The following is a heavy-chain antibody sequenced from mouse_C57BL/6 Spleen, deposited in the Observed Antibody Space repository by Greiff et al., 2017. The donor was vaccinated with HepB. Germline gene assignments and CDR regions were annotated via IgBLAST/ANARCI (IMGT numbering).Heavy chain of an antibody. CDR1: GYTFTGYW. V-gene: IGHV1-9*01. J-gene: IGHJ1*03. CDR3: ARRGVVATDWYVDV. D-gene: IGHD1-1*01. Sequence: QVQLQQSGAELLKPGASVKLSCKATGYTFTGYWIEWVKQRPGHGLEWIGEILPGSGSTNYNEKFKGKATFTADPSSNTAYMQLSSLTTEDSAIYYCARRGVVATDWYVDVWGTGTTVTVSS. CDR2: ILPGSGST.